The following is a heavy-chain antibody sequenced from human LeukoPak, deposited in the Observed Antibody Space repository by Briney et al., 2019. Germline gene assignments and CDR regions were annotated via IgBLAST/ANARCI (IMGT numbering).Heavy chain of an antibody. CDR1: GGSISSGPYY. CDR3: ARLDRFRYSSGWYWGVGVDY. Sequence: SETLSLTCTVSGGSISSGPYYWSWIRQPAGKGLEWIGHIYTSGSTNFNPSLKSRVIILLDTSKNQFSLKLTSVTAADTAVYYCARLDRFRYSSGWYWGVGVDYWGQGTLVTVSS. CDR2: IYTSGST. V-gene: IGHV4-61*09. D-gene: IGHD6-19*01. J-gene: IGHJ4*02.